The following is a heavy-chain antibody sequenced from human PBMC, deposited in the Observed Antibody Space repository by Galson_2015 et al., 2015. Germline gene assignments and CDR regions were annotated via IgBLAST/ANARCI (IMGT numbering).Heavy chain of an antibody. CDR2: INPSGGST. V-gene: IGHV1-46*01. D-gene: IGHD3-10*01. Sequence: SVKVSCKASGYTFTMYYMHWVRQAPGQGLEWMGVINPSGGSTTYAQSFQGRVTMTRDTSTSTVYLELTSLRSEDTALYYCARDGRPMNISMVGGWWFDPWGQGTLVTVSS. CDR1: GYTFTMYY. J-gene: IGHJ5*02. CDR3: ARDGRPMNISMVGGWWFDP.